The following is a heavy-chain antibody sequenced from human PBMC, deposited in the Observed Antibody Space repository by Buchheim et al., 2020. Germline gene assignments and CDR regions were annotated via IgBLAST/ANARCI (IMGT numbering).Heavy chain of an antibody. CDR2: IGHTGDT. CDR1: GGSISSGSYY. CDR3: AKHRTVTESSLSHY. D-gene: IGHD2/OR15-2a*01. Sequence: QLQLQESGSGLVKPSETLSLTCTVSGGSISSGSYYWGWIRQSPGKGLEWIAIIGHTGDTYYIPSLQSRVTISVDTSKNQFSLKLSSVTAADTAVDYCAKHRTVTESSLSHYWGQVTL. J-gene: IGHJ4*02. V-gene: IGHV4-39*01.